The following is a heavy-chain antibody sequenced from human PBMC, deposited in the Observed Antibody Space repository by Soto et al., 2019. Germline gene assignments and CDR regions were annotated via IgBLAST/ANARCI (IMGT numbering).Heavy chain of an antibody. D-gene: IGHD3-10*01. CDR2: IYPSGTI. Sequence: SETLSLTCAVSGVSITTTGYSWSWIRQPPGKGLEWIGYIYPSGTIFYNPSLNSRVTISIDTSNNQFSLRLSSVSAADTAVYFCATYTAYAKYYPDFWGRGALVTVSS. CDR1: GVSITTTGYS. CDR3: ATYTAYAKYYPDF. V-gene: IGHV4-30-2*01. J-gene: IGHJ4*02.